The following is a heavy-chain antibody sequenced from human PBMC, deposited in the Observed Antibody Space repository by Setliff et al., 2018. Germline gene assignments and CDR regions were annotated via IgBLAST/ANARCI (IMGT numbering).Heavy chain of an antibody. CDR1: GGSISSGGYY. CDR2: IYYSGST. D-gene: IGHD3-10*01. Sequence: SETLSLTCTVSGGSISSGGYYWSWIRQHPGKGLEWIGYIYYSGSTYYNPSLKSRVTISVDTSKNQFSLKLSSVTAADTAVYYCAREVRGVIIRTDDFDYWGQGTLVT. V-gene: IGHV4-31*03. CDR3: AREVRGVIIRTDDFDY. J-gene: IGHJ4*02.